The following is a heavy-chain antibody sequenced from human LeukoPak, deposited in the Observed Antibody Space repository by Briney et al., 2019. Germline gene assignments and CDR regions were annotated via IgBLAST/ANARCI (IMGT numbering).Heavy chain of an antibody. CDR3: ARARSPSDH. J-gene: IGHJ4*02. CDR2: ILSGGAYT. V-gene: IGHV3-21*01. CDR1: GFTLSVYS. Sequence: GGSLRLSCAASGFTLSVYSMNWVRHAPGKGLEWVPSILSGGAYTYYADSVEGRFTISRVHAKNSLYLQMNSLRVEDTGMYYCARARSPSDHWGQGTLVTVSS.